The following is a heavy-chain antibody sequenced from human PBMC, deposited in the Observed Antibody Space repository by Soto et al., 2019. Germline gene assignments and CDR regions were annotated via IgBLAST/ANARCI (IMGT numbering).Heavy chain of an antibody. J-gene: IGHJ4*02. CDR3: ARDPPYGDYDVAIIIDFDY. D-gene: IGHD4-17*01. Sequence: QVQLVQSGAEVKKPGSSVKVSCKASGATFSSYTISWVRQAPAQGLEWMGRIIPILGIANYAQKFQGRVTITADKSTSTAYMELSSLRSEDTAVYYCARDPPYGDYDVAIIIDFDYWGQGTLVTVSS. CDR2: IIPILGIA. V-gene: IGHV1-69*08. CDR1: GATFSSYT.